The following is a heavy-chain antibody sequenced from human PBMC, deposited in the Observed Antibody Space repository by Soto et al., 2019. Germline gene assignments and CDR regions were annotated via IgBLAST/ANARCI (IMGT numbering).Heavy chain of an antibody. V-gene: IGHV4-30-2*01. CDR3: ARGGFRGVSFLR. Sequence: PSETLSLTCAGSGGSISSGGYSWSWIRQPPGKGLEWIGYIYHSGSTYYNPSLKSRVTISVDRSKNQFSLKLSSVTAADTAVYYCARGGFRGVSFLRWGQGTLVTVSS. CDR1: GGSISSGGYS. D-gene: IGHD3-10*01. CDR2: IYHSGST. J-gene: IGHJ4*02.